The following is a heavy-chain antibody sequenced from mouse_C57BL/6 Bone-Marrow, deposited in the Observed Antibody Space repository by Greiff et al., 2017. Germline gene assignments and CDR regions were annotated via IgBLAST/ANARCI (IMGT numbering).Heavy chain of an antibody. Sequence: QVQLQQSGAELVKPGASVKVSCKASGYTFTSYWMHWVKQRPGQGLEWIGRIHPSDSDTNYNQKFKGKATLTVAKSSSTAYMQLSRLTAEDSAVYYCANRAHYGSSYDVDDWGQGTTLTVSS. D-gene: IGHD1-1*01. CDR3: ANRAHYGSSYDVDD. CDR1: GYTFTSYW. CDR2: IHPSDSDT. V-gene: IGHV1-74*01. J-gene: IGHJ2*01.